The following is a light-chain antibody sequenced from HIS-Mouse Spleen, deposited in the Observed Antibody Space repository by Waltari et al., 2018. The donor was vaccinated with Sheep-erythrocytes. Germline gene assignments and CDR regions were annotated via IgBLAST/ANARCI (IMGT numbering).Light chain of an antibody. CDR2: GNS. V-gene: IGLV1-40*01. CDR1: SSNIGAGYD. Sequence: QSVLTQPPSASGAPGQRVTISCTGSSSNIGAGYDVHGDQQLPGTAPKLPTYGNSNRPSGVPDRFSGSKSGTSASLAITGLQAEDEADYYCQSYDSSLSGSVFGGGTKLTVL. J-gene: IGLJ2*01. CDR3: QSYDSSLSGSV.